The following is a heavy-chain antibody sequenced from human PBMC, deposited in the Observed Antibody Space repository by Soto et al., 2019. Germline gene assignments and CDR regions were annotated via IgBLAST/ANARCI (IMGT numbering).Heavy chain of an antibody. CDR2: IYYSGST. J-gene: IGHJ4*02. D-gene: IGHD6-13*01. CDR1: GGSISSYY. CDR3: ARGYSSSFDY. V-gene: IGHV4-59*01. Sequence: SETLSLTCTVSGGSISSYYWSWIRQPPGKGLEWIGYIYYSGSTNYNPSLKSRVTISVDTSKNQFSLKLSSVTAADTAVYYCARGYSSSFDYWGQGTLVTVSS.